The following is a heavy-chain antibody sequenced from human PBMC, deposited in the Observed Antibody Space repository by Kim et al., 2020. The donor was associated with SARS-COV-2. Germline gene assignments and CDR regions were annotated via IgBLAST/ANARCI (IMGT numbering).Heavy chain of an antibody. V-gene: IGHV5-10-1*01. J-gene: IGHJ3*02. CDR2: IDPSDSYT. Sequence: GESLKISCKGSGYSFTSYWISWVRQMPGKGLEWMGRIDPSDSYTNYSPSFQGHVTISADKSISTAYLQWSSLKASDTAMYYCARLPSHSSGYYYPVYAFDIWGQGTMVTVSS. D-gene: IGHD3-22*01. CDR3: ARLPSHSSGYYYPVYAFDI. CDR1: GYSFTSYW.